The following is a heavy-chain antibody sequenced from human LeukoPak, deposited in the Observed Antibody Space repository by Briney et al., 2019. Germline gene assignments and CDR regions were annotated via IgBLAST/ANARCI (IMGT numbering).Heavy chain of an antibody. CDR3: AKRLGYYDSSEGYFDY. J-gene: IGHJ4*02. D-gene: IGHD3-22*01. CDR2: MSYDGSHQ. Sequence: GGSLRLSCAASGFTFSNYAMHWVRQASGKGLEWVALMSYDGSHQYYADSVKGRFTISRDISKNTLYLQMNSLRAEDTAVYYCAKRLGYYDSSEGYFDYWGQGTLVTVSS. V-gene: IGHV3-30*01. CDR1: GFTFSNYA.